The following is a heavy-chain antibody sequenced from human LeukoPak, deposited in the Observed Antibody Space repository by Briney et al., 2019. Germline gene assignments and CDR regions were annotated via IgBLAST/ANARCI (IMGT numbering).Heavy chain of an antibody. CDR2: INYSGSA. J-gene: IGHJ4*02. Sequence: SETLSLTCTVSGGSISSYYWSWIRQPPGKGLEWIGYINYSGSANYNTSLKSRVTISVDTSKNQFSLKLSSVTAADTAVYYCARDIGGDYYVSGGNIDYWGQGTLVTVSS. D-gene: IGHD3-10*01. CDR1: GGSISSYY. CDR3: ARDIGGDYYVSGGNIDY. V-gene: IGHV4-59*01.